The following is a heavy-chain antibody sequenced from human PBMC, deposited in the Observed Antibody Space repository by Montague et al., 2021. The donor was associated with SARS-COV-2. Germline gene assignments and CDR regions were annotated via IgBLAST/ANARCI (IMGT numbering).Heavy chain of an antibody. V-gene: IGHV2-70*11. CDR2: IDXDYYK. CDR3: AREYSSGVYFDY. D-gene: IGHD6-19*01. CDR1: GFSLSTSGMC. Sequence: VKPTQTLTLTCTFSGFSLSTSGMCVSWIRQPPGKSLEWLARIDXDYYKYYSTSLKTRLTISKDTSKNQVVPTMTNMDPVDTATYYCAREYSSGVYFDYWGQGTLVTVSS. J-gene: IGHJ4*02.